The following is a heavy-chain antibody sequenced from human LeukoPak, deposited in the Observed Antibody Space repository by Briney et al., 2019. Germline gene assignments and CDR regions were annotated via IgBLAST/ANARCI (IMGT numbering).Heavy chain of an antibody. CDR1: GFTFNSYA. Sequence: GGSLRLSCAASGFTFNSYAMYWVRQAPGKGLEWVSGIFGSGGSTHYADSVKGRFTISRDNSKNTVYLQMNSLRAEDTAVYYCARDPSSSSWYRYYYYYYMDVWGKGTTVTVSS. D-gene: IGHD6-13*01. J-gene: IGHJ6*03. CDR3: ARDPSSSSWYRYYYYYYMDV. CDR2: IFGSGGST. V-gene: IGHV3-23*01.